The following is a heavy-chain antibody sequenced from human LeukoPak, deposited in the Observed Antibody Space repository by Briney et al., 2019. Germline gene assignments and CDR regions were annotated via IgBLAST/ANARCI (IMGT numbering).Heavy chain of an antibody. Sequence: GGSLRLSCAASGFTFSSYAMHWVRQAPGKGLEYVSAISSNGGSTYYANSVKGRFTISRDNSKNTLYLQMGSLRAEDMAVYYCARDRVAAAGTAYLNNWFDPWGQGTLVTVSS. CDR1: GFTFSSYA. D-gene: IGHD6-13*01. CDR2: ISSNGGST. V-gene: IGHV3-64*01. CDR3: ARDRVAAAGTAYLNNWFDP. J-gene: IGHJ5*02.